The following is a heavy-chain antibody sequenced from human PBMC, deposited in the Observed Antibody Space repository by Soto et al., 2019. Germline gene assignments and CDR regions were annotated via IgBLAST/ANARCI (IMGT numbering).Heavy chain of an antibody. Sequence: QVQLVESGGGVVQPGRSLRLSCAASGFTFSSYGMHWVRQAPGKGLEWVAGISYDGSNKYYADSVKGRFTISRDNSKNTLYLQMNSLRAEDTAVYYCAKDNRYSSSWYDYYYYGMDVWGQGTTVTVSS. CDR3: AKDNRYSSSWYDYYYYGMDV. D-gene: IGHD6-13*01. CDR1: GFTFSSYG. J-gene: IGHJ6*02. V-gene: IGHV3-30*18. CDR2: ISYDGSNK.